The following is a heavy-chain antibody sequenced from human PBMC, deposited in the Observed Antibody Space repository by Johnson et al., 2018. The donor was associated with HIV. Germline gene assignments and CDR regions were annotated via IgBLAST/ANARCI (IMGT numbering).Heavy chain of an antibody. CDR1: GFTFSYYS. CDR2: TSYDESDK. J-gene: IGHJ3*02. Sequence: QVQLVESGGGVVQPGTSLILSCAASGFTFSYYSMHWVRQAPGKGLEWVALTSYDESDKFYADSVKGRFIISRDNPRNTLSLQMNSLRAEDTAVYYCARGYYYDSSGSDDAFDIWGQGTMVTVSS. V-gene: IGHV3-30*04. D-gene: IGHD3-22*01. CDR3: ARGYYYDSSGSDDAFDI.